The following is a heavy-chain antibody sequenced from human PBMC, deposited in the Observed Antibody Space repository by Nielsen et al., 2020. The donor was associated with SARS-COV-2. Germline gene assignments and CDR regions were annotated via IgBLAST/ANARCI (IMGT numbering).Heavy chain of an antibody. CDR1: GYTFTSYY. CDR2: INPSGGST. J-gene: IGHJ4*02. CDR3: ARDWALVGAPDGYDY. V-gene: IGHV1-46*01. D-gene: IGHD1-26*01. Sequence: ASVKVSCKASGYTFTSYYMHWVRQAPGQGLEWMGIINPSGGSTSYAQKFQGRVTMTRDTSTSTVYMELSSLRSDDTAVYYCARDWALVGAPDGYDYWGQGTLVTVSS.